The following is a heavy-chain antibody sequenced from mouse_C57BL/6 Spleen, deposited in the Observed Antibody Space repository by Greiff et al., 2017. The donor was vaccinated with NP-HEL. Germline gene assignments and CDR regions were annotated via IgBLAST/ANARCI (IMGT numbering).Heavy chain of an antibody. Sequence: EVQLVESGGGLVKPGGSLKLSCAASGFTFSDYGMHWVRQAPEKGLEWVAYISSGSSTIYYADTVKGRFTISRDNAKNTLFLQMTSLRSEDTAMYYCARAVAYYAMDYWGQGTSVTVSS. D-gene: IGHD1-1*01. J-gene: IGHJ4*01. V-gene: IGHV5-17*01. CDR1: GFTFSDYG. CDR2: ISSGSSTI. CDR3: ARAVAYYAMDY.